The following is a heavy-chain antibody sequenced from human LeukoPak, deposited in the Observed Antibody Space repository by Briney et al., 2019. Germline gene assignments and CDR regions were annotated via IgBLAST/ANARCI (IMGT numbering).Heavy chain of an antibody. CDR3: ARGSDGSGSYFPIST. D-gene: IGHD3-10*01. J-gene: IGHJ5*02. Sequence: SETLSLTCTVSGGSISSGGYYWGWIRQHPGKGLEWIGIIYYSGSTYYIPSLQSRVTVSVDTSKNQFSLKLSSVTAADTAVYYCARGSDGSGSYFPISTWGQGTLVTVSS. CDR2: IYYSGST. V-gene: IGHV4-31*03. CDR1: GGSISSGGYY.